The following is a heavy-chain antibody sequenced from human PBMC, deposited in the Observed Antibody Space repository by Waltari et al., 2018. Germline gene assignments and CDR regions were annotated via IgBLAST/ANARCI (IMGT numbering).Heavy chain of an antibody. CDR3: ARDIAYHDSSGYYPYYFDY. J-gene: IGHJ4*02. V-gene: IGHV3-30-3*01. CDR1: ASPFSHSP. D-gene: IGHD3-22*01. Sequence: QVQMVEYGGGVVQPGGSLRLPCAVSASPFSHSPMHCARQSPGKGLEEVAVSSDDGSHKYYADSVKVRFTISRDSSKNTLFLQMNSLRVEDTAVYYCARDIAYHDSSGYYPYYFDYWCQGALVTVSS. CDR2: SSDDGSHK.